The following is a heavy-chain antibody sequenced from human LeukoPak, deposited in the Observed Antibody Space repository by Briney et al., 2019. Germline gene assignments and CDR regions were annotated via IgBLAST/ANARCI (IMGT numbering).Heavy chain of an antibody. V-gene: IGHV5-51*01. D-gene: IGHD5-18*01. Sequence: GSLKISCKTAGCCFSNYLIGWVRQMPGKGLEWMVIIYPGGSDTRYSPSFQGQAAIPAAKTIRTAFLQCSSLKASDTAMYYCAGLHVDTTMALCYWGQGTLVTVSS. CDR1: GCCFSNYL. CDR3: AGLHVDTTMALCY. CDR2: IYPGGSDT. J-gene: IGHJ4*02.